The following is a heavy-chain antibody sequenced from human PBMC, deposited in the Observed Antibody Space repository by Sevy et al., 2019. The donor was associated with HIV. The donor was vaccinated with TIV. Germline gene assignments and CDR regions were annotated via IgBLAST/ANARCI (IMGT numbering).Heavy chain of an antibody. V-gene: IGHV3-23*01. CDR1: GFTFSSYA. J-gene: IGHJ6*02. Sequence: GGSLRLSCAASGFTFSSYAMSWVRQAPGKGLEWVSAISGSGGSTYYADSVKGRFTISRDNSKNTLYLQMNSLRAEDTAVYYCAKVVRHVSLYYYGMDVWGQGTTVTVSS. CDR2: ISGSGGST. D-gene: IGHD3-16*01. CDR3: AKVVRHVSLYYYGMDV.